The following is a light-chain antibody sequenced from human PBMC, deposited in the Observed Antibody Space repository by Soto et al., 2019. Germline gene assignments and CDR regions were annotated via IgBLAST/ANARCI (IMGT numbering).Light chain of an antibody. CDR3: QQYNKWPLT. CDR2: GAS. CDR1: QSVSYN. V-gene: IGKV3-15*01. J-gene: IGKJ1*01. Sequence: EIVMTQSPATLSVSPGERVTLSCRASQSVSYNLAWYQQKPGQAPRLLIYGASTRAAGIPARFSGSASGTEFTLTISSLQSEDFTVYYCQQYNKWPLTFGQGTKVDIK.